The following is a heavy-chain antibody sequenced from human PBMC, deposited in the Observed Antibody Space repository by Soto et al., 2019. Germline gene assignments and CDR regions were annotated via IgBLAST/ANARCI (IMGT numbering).Heavy chain of an antibody. Sequence: ASVKVSCKASGYTFTSYGISWVRQAPGQGLEWMGWISAYNGNTNYAQKLQGRVTMTTDTSTSTAYMELRSLRSDDTAVYYCARVTYYDSRSGYYATQPWSDPWGQGTLVTV. CDR1: GYTFTSYG. V-gene: IGHV1-18*01. CDR3: ARVTYYDSRSGYYATQPWSDP. J-gene: IGHJ5*02. D-gene: IGHD3-3*01. CDR2: ISAYNGNT.